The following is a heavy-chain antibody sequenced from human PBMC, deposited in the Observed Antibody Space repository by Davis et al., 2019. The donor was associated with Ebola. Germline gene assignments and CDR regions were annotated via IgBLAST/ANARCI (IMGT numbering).Heavy chain of an antibody. CDR2: INHSGST. D-gene: IGHD4-17*01. J-gene: IGHJ4*02. CDR3: ARGDYGDPPSY. CDR1: GGSISSYY. Sequence: PSETLSLTCTVSGGSISSYYWSWIRQPPGKGLEWIGEINHSGSTNYDPSLKSRVTISVDTSKNQFSLKLSSVTAADTAVYYCARGDYGDPPSYWGQGTLVTVSS. V-gene: IGHV4-34*01.